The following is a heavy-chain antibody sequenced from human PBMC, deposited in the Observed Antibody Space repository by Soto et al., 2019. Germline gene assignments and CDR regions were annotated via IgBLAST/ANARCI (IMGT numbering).Heavy chain of an antibody. Sequence: GGSLRLSCAASGFTFSSYAMSWVRQAPGKGLEWVSAIGGSGGSTYYADSVKGRFTISRDNSKNTLYLQMNSLRAEDTAVYYCAKSDYYDNSGYSPQGMDVWGQGTTVTVSS. D-gene: IGHD3-22*01. J-gene: IGHJ6*02. CDR2: IGGSGGST. CDR1: GFTFSSYA. CDR3: AKSDYYDNSGYSPQGMDV. V-gene: IGHV3-23*01.